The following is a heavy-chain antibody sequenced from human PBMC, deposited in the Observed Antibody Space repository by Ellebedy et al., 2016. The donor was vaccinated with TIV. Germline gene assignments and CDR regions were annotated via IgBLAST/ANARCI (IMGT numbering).Heavy chain of an antibody. J-gene: IGHJ5*02. Sequence: ASVKVSCXASGYTFTSYDINWVRQATGQGLEWMGWMNPNSGNTGYAQKFQGRVTMTRNTSISTAYMELSSLRSEDTAVYYCARVDSGVRDLEWLNWFDPWGQGTLVTVSS. D-gene: IGHD3-3*01. CDR3: ARVDSGVRDLEWLNWFDP. CDR2: MNPNSGNT. V-gene: IGHV1-8*01. CDR1: GYTFTSYD.